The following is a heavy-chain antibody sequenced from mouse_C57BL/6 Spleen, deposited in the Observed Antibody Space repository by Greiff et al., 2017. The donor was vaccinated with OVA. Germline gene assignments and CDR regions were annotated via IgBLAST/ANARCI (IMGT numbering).Heavy chain of an antibody. Sequence: ESGPGLVKPSQSLSLTCSVTGYSITSGYYWNWIRQFPGNKLEWMGYISYDGSNNYNPSLKNRISITRDTSKNQFFLKLNSVTTEDTATYYCAGLLFAYWGQGTLVTVSA. CDR3: AGLLFAY. J-gene: IGHJ3*01. CDR2: ISYDGSN. CDR1: GYSITSGYY. D-gene: IGHD1-1*01. V-gene: IGHV3-6*01.